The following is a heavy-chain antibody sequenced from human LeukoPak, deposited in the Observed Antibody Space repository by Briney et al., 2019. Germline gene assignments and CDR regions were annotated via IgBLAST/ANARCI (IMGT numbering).Heavy chain of an antibody. CDR1: GYTFINYY. D-gene: IGHD4-11*01. V-gene: IGHV1-2*02. CDR3: ARAASGTVDYFQH. CDR2: INAYSGST. Sequence: ASAKVSCKASGYTFINYYIHWGRQAPGQGLEWMGWINAYSGSTNYAQKFQGRVTMTRDTSISTAYMDLSSLTSDDTAIYYCARAASGTVDYFQHWGQGTLVTVSS. J-gene: IGHJ1*01.